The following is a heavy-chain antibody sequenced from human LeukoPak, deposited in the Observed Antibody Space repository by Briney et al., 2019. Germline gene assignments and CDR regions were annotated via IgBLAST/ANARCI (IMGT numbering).Heavy chain of an antibody. J-gene: IGHJ4*02. D-gene: IGHD1-1*01. CDR1: GYTFPTYG. Sequence: ASVKVSCKTSGYTFPTYGITWVRQAPGQGLEWMGWISAYNGNTNLAQNLQGRVSLTTDRSTTTAYMELRSLTSDDTAIYYCAREACAHCTIGYWGQGTLITVSS. CDR3: AREACAHCTIGY. V-gene: IGHV1-18*01. CDR2: ISAYNGNT.